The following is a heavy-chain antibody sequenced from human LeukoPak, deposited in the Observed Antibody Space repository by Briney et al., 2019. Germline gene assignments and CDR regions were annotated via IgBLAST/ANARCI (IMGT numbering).Heavy chain of an antibody. Sequence: PSETLSLTCAVYGGSFSGYYWSWIRQPPGKGLEWIGEINHSGSTNYNPSLKSRVTISVDTSKNQFSLKLSSVTAADTAVYYCVRSDSSGWRYNWFDPWGQGTLVTVSS. CDR1: GGSFSGYY. D-gene: IGHD6-19*01. V-gene: IGHV4-34*01. J-gene: IGHJ5*02. CDR3: VRSDSSGWRYNWFDP. CDR2: INHSGST.